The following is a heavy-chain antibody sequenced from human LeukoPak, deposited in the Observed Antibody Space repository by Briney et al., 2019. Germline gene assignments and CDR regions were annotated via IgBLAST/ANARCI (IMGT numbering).Heavy chain of an antibody. Sequence: SQTLSLTCAISGDSVSINSAAWNWLRQSPSRVLEWLGRTYYRSKWYNDYAVSVKSQITINPDTSKNQFSLQLNSVTPEDTAVYYCARSRGIAAAGIGFDYWGQGTLVTVSS. CDR1: GDSVSINSAA. CDR3: ARSRGIAAAGIGFDY. CDR2: TYYRSKWYN. D-gene: IGHD6-13*01. V-gene: IGHV6-1*01. J-gene: IGHJ4*02.